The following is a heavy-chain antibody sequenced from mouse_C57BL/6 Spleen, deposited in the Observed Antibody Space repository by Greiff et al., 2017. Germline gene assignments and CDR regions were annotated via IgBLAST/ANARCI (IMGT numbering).Heavy chain of an antibody. CDR1: GYAFTNYL. V-gene: IGHV1-54*01. Sequence: VQLQQSGAELVRPGTSVKVSCKASGYAFTNYLIEWVKQRPGQGLEWIGVINPGSGGTNYNEKFKGKATLTADKSSSTAYMQLSSLTSEDSAVYFCARSVYYYGSSTGYFDVWGTGTTVTVSS. D-gene: IGHD1-1*01. CDR2: INPGSGGT. CDR3: ARSVYYYGSSTGYFDV. J-gene: IGHJ1*03.